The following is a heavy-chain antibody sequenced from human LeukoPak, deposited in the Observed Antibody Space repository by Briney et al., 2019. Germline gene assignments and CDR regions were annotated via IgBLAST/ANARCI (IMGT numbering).Heavy chain of an antibody. CDR3: ARSPSGYDAFFNY. V-gene: IGHV1-2*02. D-gene: IGHD5-12*01. CDR1: GYTFTGYY. J-gene: IGHJ4*02. CDR2: INPNSGGA. Sequence: ASVKVSCKASGYTFTGYYMHWVRQAPGQGLGWMGWINPNSGGANYAQKFQGRVTMTSDTSISTAYMELSRLRSDDTAVYYCARSPSGYDAFFNYWGQGTLVTVSS.